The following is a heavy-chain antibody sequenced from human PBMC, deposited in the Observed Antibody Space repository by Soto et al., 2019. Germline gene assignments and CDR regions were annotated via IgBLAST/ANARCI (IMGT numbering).Heavy chain of an antibody. CDR1: CGSFSGYY. V-gene: IGHV4-34*01. CDR2: INHSGST. CDR3: ARTSRFDC. D-gene: IGHD6-6*01. Sequence: QVQLQQWGAGLLKPSETLSLTCAVYCGSFSGYYWSWIRQPPGKGLEWIGEINHSGSTNYNPSLKSRVTLSVDTSMNQFPLKRSSVTAAGTAVYSCARTSRFDCWGQGTLVTVS. J-gene: IGHJ4*02.